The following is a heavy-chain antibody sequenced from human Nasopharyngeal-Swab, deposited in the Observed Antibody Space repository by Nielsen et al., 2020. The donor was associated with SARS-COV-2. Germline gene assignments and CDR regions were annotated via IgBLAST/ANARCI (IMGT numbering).Heavy chain of an antibody. D-gene: IGHD6-19*01. V-gene: IGHV3-15*01. CDR1: GFVLSSVW. J-gene: IGHJ4*02. Sequence: GESLKTYCAASGFVLSSVWLSRVRQAPGKGLEWVGRIKRKADGGTVEYATAVRGRFSISRDDSRNTLFLQMNRLKTEDTAVYYCTTLHRTGWFWGQGTLVTVSS. CDR2: IKRKADGGTV. CDR3: TTLHRTGWF.